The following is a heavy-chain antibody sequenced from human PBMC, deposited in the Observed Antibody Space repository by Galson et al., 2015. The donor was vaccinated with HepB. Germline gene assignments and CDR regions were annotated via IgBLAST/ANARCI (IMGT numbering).Heavy chain of an antibody. Sequence: SLRLSCAASGFTFSSYSMNWVRQAPGKGLEWVSYISSSSSTIYYADSVKGRFTISRDNAKNSLYLQMNSLRAEDTAVYYCARDGGGGYNWFDPWGQGTLVTVSS. V-gene: IGHV3-48*01. D-gene: IGHD2-15*01. J-gene: IGHJ5*02. CDR2: ISSSSSTI. CDR3: ARDGGGGYNWFDP. CDR1: GFTFSSYS.